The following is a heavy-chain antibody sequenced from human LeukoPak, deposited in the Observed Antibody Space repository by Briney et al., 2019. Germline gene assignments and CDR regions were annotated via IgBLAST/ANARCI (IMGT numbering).Heavy chain of an antibody. CDR1: GFSLSTYF. Sequence: PGGSLRLSCEASGFSLSTYFMSWIRQAPGKGLEWVSYISSSGSTIYYADSVKGRFTISRDNAKNSLYLQMNSLRAEDTAVYYCARDSRGHLRILTGYWDYWGQGTLVTVSS. J-gene: IGHJ4*02. V-gene: IGHV3-11*01. CDR2: ISSSGSTI. D-gene: IGHD3-9*01. CDR3: ARDSRGHLRILTGYWDY.